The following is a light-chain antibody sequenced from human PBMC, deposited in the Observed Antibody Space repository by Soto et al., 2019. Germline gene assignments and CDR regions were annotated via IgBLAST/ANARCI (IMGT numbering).Light chain of an antibody. CDR1: QSVSSGF. CDR3: QQYGSSPFT. Sequence: EIVLMQSPGTLSLSPGERATLSCRASQSVSSGFLAWYQQKPGQTPRLLIYGASTRATGIPDRFSGSGSGTDFTLTISRLEPEDFAVYYCQQYGSSPFTFGPGTKVDIK. V-gene: IGKV3-20*01. J-gene: IGKJ3*01. CDR2: GAS.